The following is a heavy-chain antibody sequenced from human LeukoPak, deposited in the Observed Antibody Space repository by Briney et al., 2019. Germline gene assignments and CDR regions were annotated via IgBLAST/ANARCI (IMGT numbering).Heavy chain of an antibody. CDR1: GFTFSSYS. D-gene: IGHD4-23*01. Sequence: GGSLRLSCAASGFTFSSYSMNWVRQAPGKGLEWVSYISSSSSTIYYADSVKGRFTISRDNAKNSLYLQMNSLRAEDTAVYYCARDGNPPLTTVVRGGYFDYWGQGTLVTVSS. CDR2: ISSSSSTI. CDR3: ARDGNPPLTTVVRGGYFDY. J-gene: IGHJ4*02. V-gene: IGHV3-48*01.